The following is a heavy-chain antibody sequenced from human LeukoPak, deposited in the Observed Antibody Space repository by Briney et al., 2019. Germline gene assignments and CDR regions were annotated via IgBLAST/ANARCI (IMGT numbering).Heavy chain of an antibody. CDR2: IIPIFGTA. J-gene: IGHJ6*03. D-gene: IGHD3-10*01. V-gene: IGHV1-69*13. CDR1: GGTFSSYA. Sequence: GASVKVSCKASGGTFSSYAISWVRQAPGQGLEWMGGIIPIFGTANYAQKFQGRVTITADESTSTAYMELSSLRSEDTAVYYCARLITMVRGSGAMDVWGKGTTVTISS. CDR3: ARLITMVRGSGAMDV.